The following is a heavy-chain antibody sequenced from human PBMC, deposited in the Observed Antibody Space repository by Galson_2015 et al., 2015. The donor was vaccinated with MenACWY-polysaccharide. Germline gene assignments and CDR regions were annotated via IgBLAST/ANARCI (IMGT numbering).Heavy chain of an antibody. CDR3: AREGSRIVFHAFDI. CDR2: IQYDGSQK. J-gene: IGHJ3*02. V-gene: IGHV3-33*01. CDR1: GPRFYGSG. D-gene: IGHD3-10*02. Sequence: SLRLSCAASGPRFYGSGMHWVRQAPGKGLEWVAVIQYDGSQKQYTDSVRGRFSISRDNSKNTLYLEMNSLRAEDTALYYCAREGSRIVFHAFDIWGQGTMVIVSS.